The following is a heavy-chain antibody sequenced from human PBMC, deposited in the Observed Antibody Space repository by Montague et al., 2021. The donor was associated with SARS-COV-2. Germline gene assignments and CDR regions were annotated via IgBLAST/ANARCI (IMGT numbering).Heavy chain of an antibody. CDR2: IKQDGSEK. J-gene: IGHJ4*02. CDR1: GFTFSTYS. CDR3: ARGYDSSGYEY. Sequence: SLRLSCAASGFTFSTYSMTWVRQAPGKGLEWVANIKQDGSEKYYVDSVKGRFTISRDNAKNSLYLQLDSLRAEDTAVYYCARGYDSSGYEYWGQGTLVTVSS. D-gene: IGHD3-22*01. V-gene: IGHV3-7*05.